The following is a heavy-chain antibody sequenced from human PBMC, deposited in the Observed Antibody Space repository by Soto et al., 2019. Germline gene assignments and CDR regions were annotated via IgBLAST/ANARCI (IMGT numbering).Heavy chain of an antibody. CDR3: AKAMSRLSPESYDY. Sequence: QVQLVESGGGVVQPGRSLRLSCAASGFSFSSFGMHWVRQAPGKGLEWVAFNSYDGSNKYYADSVKGRFTISRDSSENTLYLPMNSLRPDATAVYYCAKAMSRLSPESYDYWGQGTLVTVSS. CDR2: NSYDGSNK. CDR1: GFSFSSFG. V-gene: IGHV3-30*18. J-gene: IGHJ4*02. D-gene: IGHD3-10*01.